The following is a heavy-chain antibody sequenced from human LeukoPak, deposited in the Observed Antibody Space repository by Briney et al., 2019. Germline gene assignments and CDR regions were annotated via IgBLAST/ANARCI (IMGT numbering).Heavy chain of an antibody. CDR2: INQYGSER. Sequence: GGSLRLSCAASGFTFSDYYMSWIRQAPGKGLEWVANINQYGSERNYVDSVKGRFTISRDNAKSSLYLQMNSLRAEDTAIYYCARDHVVDGLVFDYWGQGTLVTVSS. V-gene: IGHV3-7*01. J-gene: IGHJ4*02. CDR3: ARDHVVDGLVFDY. D-gene: IGHD2-15*01. CDR1: GFTFSDYY.